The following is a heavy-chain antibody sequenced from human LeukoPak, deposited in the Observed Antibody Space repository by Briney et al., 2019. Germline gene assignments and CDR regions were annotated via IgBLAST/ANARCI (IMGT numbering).Heavy chain of an antibody. Sequence: ASVKVSCKASGYTFTGYYMHWVRQAPGQGLEWMGGINPNSGGTNYAQKFQGRVTMTRDTSISTAYMELSRLRSDDTAVYYCARGYDILTGYHPPKYWGQGTLVTVSS. CDR1: GYTFTGYY. CDR2: INPNSGGT. D-gene: IGHD3-9*01. CDR3: ARGYDILTGYHPPKY. J-gene: IGHJ4*02. V-gene: IGHV1-2*02.